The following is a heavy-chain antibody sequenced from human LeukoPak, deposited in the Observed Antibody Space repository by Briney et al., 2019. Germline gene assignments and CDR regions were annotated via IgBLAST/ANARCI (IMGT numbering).Heavy chain of an antibody. CDR3: ARDWGVVVAATPFDY. D-gene: IGHD2-15*01. CDR2: ISAYNGNT. Sequence: ASVKVSRKASGYTFTSYGISWVRQAPGQGLEWMGWISAYNGNTNYAQKLQGRVTMTTDTSTSTAYMELRSLRSDDTAVYYCARDWGVVVAATPFDYWGQGTLVTVSS. J-gene: IGHJ4*02. CDR1: GYTFTSYG. V-gene: IGHV1-18*04.